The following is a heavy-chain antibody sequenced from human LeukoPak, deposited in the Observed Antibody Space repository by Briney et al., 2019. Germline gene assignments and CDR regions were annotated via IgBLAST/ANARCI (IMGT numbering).Heavy chain of an antibody. CDR1: GFTFSTFA. J-gene: IGHJ4*02. CDR2: IFPSGGEI. D-gene: IGHD3-3*01. Sequence: GGSLRLSCAASGFTFSTFAMIWVRQPPGKGLEWVSSIFPSGGEIHYADSVRGRFTISRDNSKSTLSLRMNSLRAEDTAVYYCARDRNTDFWSGYYTNYFDYWGQGTLVIVSS. CDR3: ARDRNTDFWSGYYTNYFDY. V-gene: IGHV3-23*01.